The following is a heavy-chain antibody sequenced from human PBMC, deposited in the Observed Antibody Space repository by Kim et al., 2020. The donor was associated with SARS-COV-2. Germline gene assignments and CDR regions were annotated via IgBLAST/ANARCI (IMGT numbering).Heavy chain of an antibody. D-gene: IGHD3-10*01. Sequence: ADYVKVRFTIAGDNAMNTLYLQINSLGAEDTAVYYCAKDRSHIGSEPDYWGQGTLVTVSS. J-gene: IGHJ4*02. V-gene: IGHV3-23*01. CDR3: AKDRSHIGSEPDY.